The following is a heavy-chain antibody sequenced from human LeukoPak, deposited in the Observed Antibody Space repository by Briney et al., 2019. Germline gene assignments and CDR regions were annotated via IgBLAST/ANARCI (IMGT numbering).Heavy chain of an antibody. Sequence: SETLSLTCTVSGGSIISSSSSSYYWGWIRQSPGKGPEWVGATYYSGTTYYNPSLKSRVTISIDTSKNQFSLELSSVTATDTAVYFCATNRVGTYDRPFDIWGQGTMVTVSS. D-gene: IGHD1-26*01. J-gene: IGHJ3*02. CDR2: TYYSGTT. V-gene: IGHV4-39*01. CDR3: ATNRVGTYDRPFDI. CDR1: GGSIISSSSSSYY.